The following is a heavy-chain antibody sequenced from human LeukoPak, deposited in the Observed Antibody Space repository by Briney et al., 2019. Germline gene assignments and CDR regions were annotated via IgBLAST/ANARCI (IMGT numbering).Heavy chain of an antibody. CDR2: INWKGGST. Sequence: PGGSLRLSCAASGFTFDDYGMSWVRQAPGKGLEWVSGINWKGGSTNYADSVKGRFTISRDNAKNSLYLQMNSLRGEDTALYYCARGGTYPVVPDYWGQGTLVTVSS. D-gene: IGHD1-26*01. V-gene: IGHV3-20*04. J-gene: IGHJ4*02. CDR3: ARGGTYPVVPDY. CDR1: GFTFDDYG.